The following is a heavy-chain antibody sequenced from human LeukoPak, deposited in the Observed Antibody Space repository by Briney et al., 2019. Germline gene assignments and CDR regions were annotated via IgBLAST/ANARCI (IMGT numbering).Heavy chain of an antibody. CDR1: GFTFSSYW. J-gene: IGHJ4*02. D-gene: IGHD6-6*01. CDR2: ISSSGSTI. Sequence: GGSLRLSCAASGFTFSSYWMSWIRQAPGKGLEWVSYISSSGSTIYYADSVKGRFTISRDNAKNSLYLQMNSLRAEDTAVYYCASSWGSSSSFDYWGQGTLVTVSS. CDR3: ASSWGSSSSFDY. V-gene: IGHV3-11*04.